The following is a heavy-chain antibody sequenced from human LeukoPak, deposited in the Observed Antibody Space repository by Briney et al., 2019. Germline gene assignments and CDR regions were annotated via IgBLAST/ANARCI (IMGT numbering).Heavy chain of an antibody. V-gene: IGHV1-18*01. CDR3: ARGGFDYYGTGRAFDV. Sequence: ASVNVSCKTSGYSFPTYGISWVRQAPGQGLEWMGWISNDNGITNYAPQFQGRVTLDTETYTSTAYMELRNLRSDDTAVYYCARGGFDYYGTGRAFDVWGQGTLVTVSS. CDR2: ISNDNGIT. J-gene: IGHJ4*02. CDR1: GYSFPTYG. D-gene: IGHD3-10*01.